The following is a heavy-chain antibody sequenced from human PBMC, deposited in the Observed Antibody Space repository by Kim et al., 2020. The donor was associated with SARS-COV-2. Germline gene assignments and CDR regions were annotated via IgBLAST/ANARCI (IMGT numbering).Heavy chain of an antibody. Sequence: SQTLSLTCAISGDSVSSNSAAWNWIRQSPSRGLEWLGRTYYRSKWYNDYAVSVKSRITINPDTSKNQFSLQLNSVTPEDTAVYYCARDLNFSVQWLAHEFDAFDIWGQGTMVTVSS. CDR1: GDSVSSNSAA. D-gene: IGHD6-19*01. V-gene: IGHV6-1*01. J-gene: IGHJ3*02. CDR3: ARDLNFSVQWLAHEFDAFDI. CDR2: TYYRSKWYN.